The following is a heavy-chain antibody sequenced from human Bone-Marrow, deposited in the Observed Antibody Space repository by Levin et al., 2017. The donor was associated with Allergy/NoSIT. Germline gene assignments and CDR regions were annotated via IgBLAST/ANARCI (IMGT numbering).Heavy chain of an antibody. CDR3: AKVGSGWFRNKLDS. CDR1: GFTFRTYA. J-gene: IGHJ4*02. V-gene: IGHV3-23*01. CDR2: ISGSGAGT. D-gene: IGHD6-19*01. Sequence: GGSLRLSCAASGFTFRTYAMSWVRQAPGKGLEWLSGISGSGAGTFYADSVKGRFNISKDNSNNMVYLQPNSLRVEDTAVYYCAKVGSGWFRNKLDSWGQGTLVTVSS.